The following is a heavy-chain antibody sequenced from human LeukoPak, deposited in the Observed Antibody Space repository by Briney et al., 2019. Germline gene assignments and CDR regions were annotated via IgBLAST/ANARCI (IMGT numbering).Heavy chain of an antibody. V-gene: IGHV4-38-2*01. D-gene: IGHD3-10*01. J-gene: IGHJ5*02. Sequence: KPSETLSLTCAVSGYSISSGYYWGWIRQPPGKGLECIGSIYHSGSTYCNPSLKSRVTISVDTSKNQFTLKLSSVTAADTAVYYCARHPMVRGVIIKFDPWGQGTLVTVSS. CDR3: ARHPMVRGVIIKFDP. CDR2: IYHSGST. CDR1: GYSISSGYY.